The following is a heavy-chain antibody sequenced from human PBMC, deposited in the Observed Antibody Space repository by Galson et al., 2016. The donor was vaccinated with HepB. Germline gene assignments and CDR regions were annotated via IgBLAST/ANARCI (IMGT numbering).Heavy chain of an antibody. J-gene: IGHJ4*02. V-gene: IGHV4-34*01. CDR2: INHSGTT. Sequence: SETLSLTCAVYGGSFSDYYWTWIRQSPGKGLEWIGEINHSGTTNFNPSLKSRVIISIDTSKSKSSLRLSSVTAADTAIYYCARGRGRSLIKEADRKIDYWGQGTLVTVSS. CDR1: GGSFSDYY. CDR3: ARGRGRSLIKEADRKIDY. D-gene: IGHD1-14*01.